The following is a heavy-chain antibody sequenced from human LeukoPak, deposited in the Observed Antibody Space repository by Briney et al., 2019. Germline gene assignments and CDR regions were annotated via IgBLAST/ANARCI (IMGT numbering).Heavy chain of an antibody. Sequence: ASVKVSCKASGYTFTSYYMHWVRQAPGQGLEWMGIINPSGGSTSYAQKFQGRVTMTRDMSTSTVYMELSSLRSEDTAVYYCARGGAPLVWPENWFDPWGQGTLVTVSS. J-gene: IGHJ5*02. CDR1: GYTFTSYY. CDR3: ARGGAPLVWPENWFDP. CDR2: INPSGGST. V-gene: IGHV1-46*01. D-gene: IGHD3-16*01.